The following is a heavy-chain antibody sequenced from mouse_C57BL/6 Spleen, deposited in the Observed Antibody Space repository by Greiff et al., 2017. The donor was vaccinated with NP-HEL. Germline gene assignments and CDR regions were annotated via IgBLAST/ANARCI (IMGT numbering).Heavy chain of an antibody. CDR1: GYTFTSYW. D-gene: IGHD2-5*01. V-gene: IGHV1-7*01. CDR2: INPSSGYT. J-gene: IGHJ2*01. CDR3: ARGAYYSNPPVYFDY. Sequence: QVQLQQSGAELAKPGASVKLSCKASGYTFTSYWMHWVKQRPGQGLEWIGYINPSSGYTKYNQKFKDKATLTADKSSSPAYMQLSSLTSEDSAVYYCARGAYYSNPPVYFDYWGQGTTPPVSS.